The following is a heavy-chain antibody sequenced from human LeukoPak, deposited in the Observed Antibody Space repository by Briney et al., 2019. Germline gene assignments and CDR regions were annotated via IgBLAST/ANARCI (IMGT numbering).Heavy chain of an antibody. CDR3: ARDGPYYDFWSGYWGAPYGMDV. Sequence: GGSLRLSCTASGFTLSYYGMHWVRQAPGKGLELVALMWSDGSKTSYADSVKGRFTISRDISKNTLYLQMNSLRAEDTAVYYCARDGPYYDFWSGYWGAPYGMDVWGQGTTVTVS. V-gene: IGHV3-33*01. CDR2: MWSDGSKT. J-gene: IGHJ6*02. CDR1: GFTLSYYG. D-gene: IGHD3-3*01.